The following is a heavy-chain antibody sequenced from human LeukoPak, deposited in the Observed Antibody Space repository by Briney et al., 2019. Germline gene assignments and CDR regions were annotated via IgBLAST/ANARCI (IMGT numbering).Heavy chain of an antibody. J-gene: IGHJ6*02. CDR3: ARSGSYLEGLYYYGMDV. D-gene: IGHD1-26*01. V-gene: IGHV3-74*01. Sequence: PGGSLRLSCVASGFTLSTSWMHWVRQPPGKGLVWVSRINSDGSSTNYADSVKGRFTISRDNAMNTLYLQMNNLRVEDTAVYYCARSGSYLEGLYYYGMDVWGQGTTVTVSS. CDR2: INSDGSST. CDR1: GFTLSTSW.